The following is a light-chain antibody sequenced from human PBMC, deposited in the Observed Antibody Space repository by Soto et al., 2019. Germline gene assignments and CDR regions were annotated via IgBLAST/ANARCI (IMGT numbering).Light chain of an antibody. CDR1: QSISSW. V-gene: IGKV1-5*03. CDR2: KAS. CDR3: QQYNSYWT. J-gene: IGKJ1*01. Sequence: DIQMTQSPSTLSASLGEGVTITCRASQSISSWLAWYQQKPGKAPKLLIYKASSLESGVPSRFSGSGYGTEFTLTISSLQPDDFATYYCQQYNSYWTFGQGTKVDI.